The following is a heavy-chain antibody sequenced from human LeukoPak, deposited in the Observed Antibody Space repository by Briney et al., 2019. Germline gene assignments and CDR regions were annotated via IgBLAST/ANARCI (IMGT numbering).Heavy chain of an antibody. D-gene: IGHD6-19*01. CDR2: ITGTGGST. CDR3: AKDHGTAVAGFYY. J-gene: IGHJ4*02. CDR1: GLSLSTYG. Sequence: TGASLRLSCAASGLSLSTYGVSWVRQPPGKGLEWVSGITGTGGSTYYADSVKGRFTVSRDTSKNTLYLQMNSLRAEDTAIYYCAKDHGTAVAGFYYWGQGTLVTVSS. V-gene: IGHV3-23*01.